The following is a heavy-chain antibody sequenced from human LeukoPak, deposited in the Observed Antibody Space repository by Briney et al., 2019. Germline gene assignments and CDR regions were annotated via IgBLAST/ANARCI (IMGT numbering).Heavy chain of an antibody. V-gene: IGHV3-33*06. CDR2: IWYDGSNK. Sequence: GGSLRLSCAASGFTFSSYGMHWVRQAPGKGLEWLAVIWYDGSNKYYADSVKGRFTISRDNSKNTLYLQMNSLRAEDTAVYYCAKAQWLVPNPVDYWGQGTLVTVSS. D-gene: IGHD6-19*01. J-gene: IGHJ4*02. CDR3: AKAQWLVPNPVDY. CDR1: GFTFSSYG.